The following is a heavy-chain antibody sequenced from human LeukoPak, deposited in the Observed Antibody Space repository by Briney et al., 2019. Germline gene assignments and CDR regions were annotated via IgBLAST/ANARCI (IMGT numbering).Heavy chain of an antibody. Sequence: ASEKVSCKASGYTFPRYGISWVRQDPGQGLEWMAWISTYNGNTEYAQKLQGRVTRTTDTSTSTAYMELRSLRSDDTAVYYCARARYLTGSRDDAFDFWGQGTVVTVSA. D-gene: IGHD1-26*01. CDR2: ISTYNGNT. CDR3: ARARYLTGSRDDAFDF. J-gene: IGHJ3*01. CDR1: GYTFPRYG. V-gene: IGHV1-18*01.